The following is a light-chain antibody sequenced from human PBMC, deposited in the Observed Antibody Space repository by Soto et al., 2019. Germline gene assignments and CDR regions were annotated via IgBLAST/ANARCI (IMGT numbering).Light chain of an antibody. V-gene: IGKV3-20*01. CDR3: QHYDGSPRT. Sequence: ETVLTQSPGTVSLSPGERATLSCTTSQSVRSNYLAWYQQKPGQAPRLLIYGVFSRAAGIPDRFSGSGSGPDFTLTISGLEPEDSAVYYCQHYDGSPRTFGRGTKLEI. J-gene: IGKJ2*01. CDR1: QSVRSNY. CDR2: GVF.